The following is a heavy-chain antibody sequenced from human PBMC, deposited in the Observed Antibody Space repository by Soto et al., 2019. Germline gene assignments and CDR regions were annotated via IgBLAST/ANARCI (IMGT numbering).Heavy chain of an antibody. CDR2: ISPYNGNS. D-gene: IGHD4-17*01. CDR3: VRDDRQADYGAKWYFDL. J-gene: IGHJ2*01. CDR1: GYSFSTYG. Sequence: ASVKVSCKASGYSFSTYGISWVRQAPGQGLEWMGWISPYNGNSNSAPKLQGRVTMTTDTSTNTAYLELRSLGSGDTGIYYCVRDDRQADYGAKWYFDLWGRGTRVTV. V-gene: IGHV1-18*01.